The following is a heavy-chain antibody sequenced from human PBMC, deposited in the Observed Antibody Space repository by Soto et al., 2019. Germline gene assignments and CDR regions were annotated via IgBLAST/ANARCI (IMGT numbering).Heavy chain of an antibody. V-gene: IGHV1-46*01. J-gene: IGHJ6*02. CDR1: GYTFPRYY. Sequence: ASVKVSRKASGYTFPRYYIDWVGQAPGQGVGGMGIINPSGGSTSYAQKFQGRVTMTRDTSTSTVYMELSSLRSEDTAVYYCARDPNYDILTGTENYYGMDVWGQGTTVTVSS. CDR2: INPSGGST. CDR3: ARDPNYDILTGTENYYGMDV. D-gene: IGHD3-9*01.